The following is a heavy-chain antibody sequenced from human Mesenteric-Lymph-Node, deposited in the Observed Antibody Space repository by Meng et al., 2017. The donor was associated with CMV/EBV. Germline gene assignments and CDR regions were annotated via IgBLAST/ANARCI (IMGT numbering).Heavy chain of an antibody. Sequence: SGYTFTSYDLNWVRQATGQGLEWMGWMNPNSGNTRYAQKFQGRVTMTRNTSISTAYMELSSLRSEDTAVYYCARGLGTMVRGRRWLDPWGQGTLVTVSS. CDR3: ARGLGTMVRGRRWLDP. CDR2: MNPNSGNT. D-gene: IGHD3-10*01. V-gene: IGHV1-8*01. J-gene: IGHJ5*02. CDR1: GYTFTSYD.